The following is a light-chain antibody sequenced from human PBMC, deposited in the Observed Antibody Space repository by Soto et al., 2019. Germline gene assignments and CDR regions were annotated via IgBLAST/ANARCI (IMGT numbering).Light chain of an antibody. J-gene: IGKJ1*01. V-gene: IGKV1-27*01. CDR2: GAS. CDR1: QGISNN. Sequence: DIQMTQSPSSLSASVGDRVTITCRASQGISNNLAWYQQKPGIVPRLLIYGASTLQSGVPSRFSGSGSGTDFTLTISSLQPEDVATYYCQKYDSAPLTFGQGTKVEFK. CDR3: QKYDSAPLT.